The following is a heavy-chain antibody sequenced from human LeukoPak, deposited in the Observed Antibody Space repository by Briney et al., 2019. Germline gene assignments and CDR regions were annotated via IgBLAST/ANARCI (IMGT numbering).Heavy chain of an antibody. CDR3: AKPRSLLDYIVVVPGPRFGAFDI. Sequence: PGRSLRLSCAASGFTFSSYGMHWVRQAPGKGLEWVAFIRYDGSNKYYADSVKGRFTISRDNSKNTLYLQMNSLRAEDTAVYYCAKPRSLLDYIVVVPGPRFGAFDIWGQGTMVTVSS. V-gene: IGHV3-30*02. CDR2: IRYDGSNK. CDR1: GFTFSSYG. J-gene: IGHJ3*02. D-gene: IGHD2-2*01.